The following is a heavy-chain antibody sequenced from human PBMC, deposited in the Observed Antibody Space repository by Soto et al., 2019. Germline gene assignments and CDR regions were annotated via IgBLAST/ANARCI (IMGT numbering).Heavy chain of an antibody. V-gene: IGHV3-48*01. J-gene: IGHJ5*02. Sequence: GGSLRLSCAASGFTFTTYSMNWVRQAPGKGLEWISCISSSGSTIYYADSVKGRFTISRDNAKNSVSLQMNSLRADDTAVYYCARHPERIAQIGWFDPWGQGTLVTVSS. CDR3: ARHPERIAQIGWFDP. D-gene: IGHD6-13*01. CDR1: GFTFTTYS. CDR2: ISSSGSTI.